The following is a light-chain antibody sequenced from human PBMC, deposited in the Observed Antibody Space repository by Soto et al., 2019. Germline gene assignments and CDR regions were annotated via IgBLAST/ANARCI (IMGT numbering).Light chain of an antibody. V-gene: IGLV2-23*01. CDR1: SSDVGTYNL. CDR3: CSYAGGSTWV. J-gene: IGLJ3*02. CDR2: EGS. Sequence: QAALTQPASVSGSPGKSITISCTGTSSDVGTYNLVSWYQQHPGKAPKVIINEGSKRPSGVSNRFSGSKSGNTASLTISGLQAEDEADYYCCSYAGGSTWVFGGGTTLTVL.